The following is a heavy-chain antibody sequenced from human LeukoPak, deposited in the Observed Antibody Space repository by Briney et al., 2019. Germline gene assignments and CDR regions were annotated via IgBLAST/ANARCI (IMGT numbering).Heavy chain of an antibody. CDR2: IWYDGSNK. J-gene: IGHJ4*02. CDR1: GFTFSSYG. D-gene: IGHD1-26*01. CDR3: ARDNEGATPFDY. V-gene: IGHV3-33*01. Sequence: HPGGSLRLSCAASGFTFSSYGMHWVRQAPGKGLEWVAVIWYDGSNKYYADSVKGRFTISRDNAKNSLYLQMNSLRAEDMAVYYCARDNEGATPFDYWGQGTLVTVSS.